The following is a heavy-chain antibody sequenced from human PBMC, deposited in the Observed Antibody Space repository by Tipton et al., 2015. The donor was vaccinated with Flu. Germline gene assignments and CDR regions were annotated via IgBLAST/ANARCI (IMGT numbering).Heavy chain of an antibody. Sequence: SLRLSCAASGFTVSSNYMSWVRQAPGKGLEWVSVIYSGGSTYYADSVKGRFTISRDNSKNTLYLQMNSLRAEDTAVYYCASGGTTVVAATGILFDYWGQGTLVTVSS. V-gene: IGHV3-53*01. J-gene: IGHJ4*02. CDR3: ASGGTTVVAATGILFDY. CDR1: GFTVSSNY. CDR2: IYSGGST. D-gene: IGHD2-15*01.